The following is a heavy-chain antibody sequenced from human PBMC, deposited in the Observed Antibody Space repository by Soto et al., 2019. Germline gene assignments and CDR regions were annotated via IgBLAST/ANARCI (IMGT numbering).Heavy chain of an antibody. CDR3: ARGCGYYYDSSGYSSRGY. J-gene: IGHJ4*02. CDR1: GFTFSSYA. Sequence: QVQLVEAGGGVVQPGRSLRLSCAASGFTFSSYAMHWVRQAPGKGLEWVAVISYDGSNKYYADSVKGRFTISRDNSKKSLYLQMNSLRAEDTAVYYCARGCGYYYDSSGYSSRGYWVQGTLVTVSS. CDR2: ISYDGSNK. D-gene: IGHD3-22*01. V-gene: IGHV3-30-3*01.